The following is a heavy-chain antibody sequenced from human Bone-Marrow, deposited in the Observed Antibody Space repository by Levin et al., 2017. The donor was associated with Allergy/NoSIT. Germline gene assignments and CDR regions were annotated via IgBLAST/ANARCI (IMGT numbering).Heavy chain of an antibody. CDR3: ARGRRDDNHAAYWFFDL. CDR2: IFHSGST. CDR1: GDSISGYY. D-gene: IGHD5-24*01. J-gene: IGHJ2*01. V-gene: IGHV4-59*01. Sequence: KPSETLSLTCTVSGDSISGYYWTWIRQSPGKGLVWVGNIFHSGSTNYRPSLKSRVSISLNRATKQFSLNLTSVTPADTAVYFCARGRRDDNHAAYWFFDLWGRGTLVTVSS.